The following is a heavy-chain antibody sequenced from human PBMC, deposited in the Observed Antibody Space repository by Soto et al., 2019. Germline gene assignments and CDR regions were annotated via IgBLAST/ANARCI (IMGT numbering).Heavy chain of an antibody. CDR2: IRNTAHSHAT. CDR1: GFIFRDSA. J-gene: IGHJ4*01. CDR3: TRRWLDVSQFDF. D-gene: IGHD2-15*01. Sequence: GGSLRLSCGDSGFIFRDSAMHWVRQASGKGLEWVGHIRNTAHSHATEYAASVRVRFIISGDDSNGTANIQMSSVKTGDTAVYFRTRRWLDVSQFDFWGHGMLVTVSS. V-gene: IGHV3-73*01.